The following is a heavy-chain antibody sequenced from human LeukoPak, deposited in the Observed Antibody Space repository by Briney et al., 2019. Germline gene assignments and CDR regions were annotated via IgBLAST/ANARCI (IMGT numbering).Heavy chain of an antibody. CDR3: ARVANSGYFYYYYYMDV. J-gene: IGHJ6*03. Sequence: PSETLSLTCTVSGGSISSYYWSWIRQPPGKGLEWIGYIHYSGSTNYNPSLKSRVTISVDTSKNQFSLKLSSVTAADTAVYYCARVANSGYFYYYYYMDVWGKGTTVTISS. V-gene: IGHV4-59*01. CDR1: GGSISSYY. CDR2: IHYSGST. D-gene: IGHD5-12*01.